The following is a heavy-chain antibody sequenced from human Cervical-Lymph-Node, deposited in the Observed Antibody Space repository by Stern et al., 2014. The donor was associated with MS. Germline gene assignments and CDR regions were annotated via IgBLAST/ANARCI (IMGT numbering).Heavy chain of an antibody. V-gene: IGHV1-46*01. D-gene: IGHD1-26*01. CDR2: INPSGGST. CDR3: ARELSGSYRSYWYFDL. CDR1: GYTFTSYY. J-gene: IGHJ2*01. Sequence: VQLLESGAEVKKPGASVKVSCKASGYTFTSYYMHWVRQAPGQGLEWMGIINPSGGSTSYAQKFQGRVTMTRDTSTSTVYMELSSLRSEDTAVYYCARELSGSYRSYWYFDLWGRGTLVTVSS.